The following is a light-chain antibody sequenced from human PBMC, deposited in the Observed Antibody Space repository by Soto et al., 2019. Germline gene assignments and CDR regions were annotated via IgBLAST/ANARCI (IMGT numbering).Light chain of an antibody. J-gene: IGKJ2*01. CDR2: SAS. CDR1: QSLSSTY. CDR3: HQYDSSHT. V-gene: IGKV3-20*01. Sequence: EIVLTQSPGTLYLSPWERSTLSCRASQSLSSTYLAWYQQKPGQAPRLLIYSASSRATGIPDRFSGSGSGTDFTLTISRLEPEDFAVYYCHQYDSSHTFGQGTKLEIK.